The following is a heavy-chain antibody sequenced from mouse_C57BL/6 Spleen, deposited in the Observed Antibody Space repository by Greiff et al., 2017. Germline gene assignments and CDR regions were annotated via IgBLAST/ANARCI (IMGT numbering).Heavy chain of an antibody. CDR2: IDPEDGET. CDR3: ASGSSYRY. CDR1: GFNIKDYY. D-gene: IGHD1-1*01. V-gene: IGHV14-2*01. Sequence: EVQLVESGAELVKPGASVKLSCTASGFNIKDYYMHWVKQRTEQGLEWIGRIDPEDGETKYAPKFQGKATLTADTSSNTAYLQLSSLTSEDTAVYYWASGSSYRYWGQGTLVTVSA. J-gene: IGHJ3*01.